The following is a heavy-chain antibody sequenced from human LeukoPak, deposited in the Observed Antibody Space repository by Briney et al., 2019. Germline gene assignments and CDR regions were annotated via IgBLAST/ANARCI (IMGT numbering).Heavy chain of an antibody. Sequence: GGSLRLSCTASGFTFSSYWMSWVRQAPGKGLEWVANTDQVEGERYYVDSVKGRFIISRDNAKNSLYLQMDSLRVEDTAVYYCAKGKRYPDYWGQGTLATVSS. V-gene: IGHV3-7*03. CDR3: AKGKRYPDY. CDR2: TDQVEGER. CDR1: GFTFSSYW. D-gene: IGHD1-1*01. J-gene: IGHJ4*02.